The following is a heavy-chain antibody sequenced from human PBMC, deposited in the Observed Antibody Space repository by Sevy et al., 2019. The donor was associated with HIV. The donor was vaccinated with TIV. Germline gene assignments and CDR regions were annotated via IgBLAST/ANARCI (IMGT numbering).Heavy chain of an antibody. V-gene: IGHV3-49*04. CDR2: LKSDVYGGTV. Sequence: GGSLRLSCTASGFTFGAYCMSWVRQAPGKGLEWVAFLKSDVYGGTVDHAGSVRCRFVISRDDSKTIAYLQMNDLKTEDICVYYCTRWKAAQSIFDYWGQGALVTVSS. J-gene: IGHJ4*02. CDR3: TRWKAAQSIFDY. D-gene: IGHD6-13*01. CDR1: GFTFGAYC.